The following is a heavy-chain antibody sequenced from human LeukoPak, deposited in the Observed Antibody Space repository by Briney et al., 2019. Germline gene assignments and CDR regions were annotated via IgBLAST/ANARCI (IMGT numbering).Heavy chain of an antibody. CDR1: GFTFSTYG. V-gene: IGHV3-30*18. J-gene: IGHJ4*02. CDR3: AKSYTSGWYAVDY. CDR2: ISYDGGNK. D-gene: IGHD6-19*01. Sequence: GGSLRLSCAASGFTFSTYGMHWVRQAPGKGLEWVAVISYDGGNKYYADSVKGRFTISRDNSKNTLYLQMNSLRAEDTAVFYCAKSYTSGWYAVDYWGQGTLVTVSS.